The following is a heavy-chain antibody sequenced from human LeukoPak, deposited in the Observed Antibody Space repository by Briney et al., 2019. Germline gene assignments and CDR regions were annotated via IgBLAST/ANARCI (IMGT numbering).Heavy chain of an antibody. V-gene: IGHV3-21*01. CDR1: GFTFSSYT. Sequence: PGGSLRLSCAASGFTFSSYTMNWVRQAPGKGLEWVSSISGSISYIYYADSVKGRFTISRDNAKKSLYLQMNNLRAEDTAVYYCARLRSAQNGDVGVLGYWGQGTLVTVSS. D-gene: IGHD3-10*02. CDR2: ISGSISYI. CDR3: ARLRSAQNGDVGVLGY. J-gene: IGHJ4*02.